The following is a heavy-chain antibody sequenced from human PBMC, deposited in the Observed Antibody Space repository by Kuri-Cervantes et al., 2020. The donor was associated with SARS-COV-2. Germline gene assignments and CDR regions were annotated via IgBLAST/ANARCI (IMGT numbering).Heavy chain of an antibody. J-gene: IGHJ5*02. CDR2: IYYSGST. CDR3: ARVRPSTIFGVVIISAWFDP. CDR1: GGSISSSSYY. Sequence: GSLRLSCTVSGGSISSSSYYWGWIRQPPGKGLEWIGSIYYSGSTYYNPSLKSRVTISVDTSKNQFSLKLSSVTAADTAVYYCARVRPSTIFGVVIISAWFDPWGQGTLVTVSS. V-gene: IGHV4-39*01. D-gene: IGHD3-3*01.